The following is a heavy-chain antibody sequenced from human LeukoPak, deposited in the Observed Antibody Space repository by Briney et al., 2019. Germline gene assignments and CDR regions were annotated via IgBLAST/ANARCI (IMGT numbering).Heavy chain of an antibody. CDR1: GYSISSGYY. CDR2: IHHSGST. D-gene: IGHD6-19*01. Sequence: SETLSLTCAVSGYSISSGYYWGWIRQPPGKGLEWIGSIHHSGSTYYNPSLKSRVTISVDTSKNQFSLKLSSVTAADTAVYYCARDNSGWSWGQGTLVTVSS. V-gene: IGHV4-38-2*02. CDR3: ARDNSGWS. J-gene: IGHJ4*02.